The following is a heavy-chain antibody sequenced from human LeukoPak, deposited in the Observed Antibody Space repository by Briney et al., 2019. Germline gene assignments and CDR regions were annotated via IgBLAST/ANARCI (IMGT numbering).Heavy chain of an antibody. Sequence: GESLKISCKDSGYMFTSYWIAWVRQAPGKGLEWVANIKQDGSEKYYVDSVKGRFTISRDNAKNSLYLQMNSLRAEDTAVYYCARDPQKGSGWSAVFGPWGQGTLVTVSS. J-gene: IGHJ5*02. CDR2: IKQDGSEK. D-gene: IGHD6-19*01. V-gene: IGHV3-7*01. CDR1: GYMFTSYW. CDR3: ARDPQKGSGWSAVFGP.